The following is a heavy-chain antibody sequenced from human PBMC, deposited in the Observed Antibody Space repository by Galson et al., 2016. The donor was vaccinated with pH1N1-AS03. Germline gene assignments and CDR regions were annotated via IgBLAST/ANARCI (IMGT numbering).Heavy chain of an antibody. D-gene: IGHD3-22*01. Sequence: VKVSCKASGGTFSNYAISWMRQAPGQGLEWMGGIHPIFGTPSYAQKFQGRLTVTADDSTSAAYMELSSLTPEDTAMYYCARDRHYDSSGRFYYESEHWGQGTLVIVSS. CDR3: ARDRHYDSSGRFYYESEH. CDR2: IHPIFGTP. J-gene: IGHJ4*02. CDR1: GGTFSNYA. V-gene: IGHV1-69*01.